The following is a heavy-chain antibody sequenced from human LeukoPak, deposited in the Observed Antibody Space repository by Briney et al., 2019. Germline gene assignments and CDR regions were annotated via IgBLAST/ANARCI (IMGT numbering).Heavy chain of an antibody. D-gene: IGHD5-18*01. J-gene: IGHJ4*02. CDR3: ARSGYSYGLVDY. CDR1: GGSISSDY. Sequence: SETLTLTCTVSGGSISSDYWSWIRQPPGKGLEWIGYIYYSGDTNYNPSLKSRVTISVDTSKNQFSLKLRSVTAADTAVYYCARSGYSYGLVDYWGQGTLVTVSS. V-gene: IGHV4-59*01. CDR2: IYYSGDT.